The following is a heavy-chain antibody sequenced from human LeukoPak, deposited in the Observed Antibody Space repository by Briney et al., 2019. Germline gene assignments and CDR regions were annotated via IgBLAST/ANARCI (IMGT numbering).Heavy chain of an antibody. CDR2: IYTSGST. CDR3: ARGGANWFDP. J-gene: IGHJ5*02. CDR1: GDSISSGDYY. D-gene: IGHD1-26*01. V-gene: IGHV4-61*02. Sequence: TLSLTCTVSGDSISSGDYYWSWIRPPAEKGLEWIGRIYTSGSTNYNPSLKSRVTISVDTSKNQFSLKLSSVTAADTAVYYCARGGANWFDPWGQGTPVTVSS.